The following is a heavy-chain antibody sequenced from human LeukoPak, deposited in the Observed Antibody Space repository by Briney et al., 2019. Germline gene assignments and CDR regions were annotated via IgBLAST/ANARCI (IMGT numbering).Heavy chain of an antibody. Sequence: SETLSLTCSVSGDSISRSHYYWGWIRQPPGKGLEWIGSISYSGSTYYNPSLKSRVTISVDTSKNQFSLKLSSVTAADTAVYYCARDGGLDDYGDYSAGGWFDPWGQGTLVTVSS. CDR3: ARDGGLDDYGDYSAGGWFDP. V-gene: IGHV4-39*07. CDR2: ISYSGST. D-gene: IGHD4-17*01. CDR1: GDSISRSHYY. J-gene: IGHJ5*02.